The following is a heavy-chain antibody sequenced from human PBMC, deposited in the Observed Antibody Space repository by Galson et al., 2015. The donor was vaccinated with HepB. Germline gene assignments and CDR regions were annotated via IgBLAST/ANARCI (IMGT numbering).Heavy chain of an antibody. CDR2: ISYSGNT. CDR1: GDSISSSGYY. D-gene: IGHD3-16*01. CDR3: SRPYTTGRYGTFDI. Sequence: ETLSLTCTVSGDSISSSGYYWGWIRQPPGKGLEWIGSISYSGNTYYNPSLKGRVSISVDTSMSQFSLRLTSVTAADTAVYYCSRPYTTGRYGTFDIWGQGTMVTVSS. V-gene: IGHV4-39*01. J-gene: IGHJ3*02.